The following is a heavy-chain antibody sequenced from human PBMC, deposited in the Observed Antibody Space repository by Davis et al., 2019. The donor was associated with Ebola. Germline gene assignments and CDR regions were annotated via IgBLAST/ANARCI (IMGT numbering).Heavy chain of an antibody. CDR3: ARGRPSPEKDYDLLTGYYRFDY. Sequence: PSETLSLTCAVYGGSFTDYYWNWIRQSPGKGLEWIGEINPGGTTKYIPSLKSRVSISVDTSKNQVSLKLSSVTAADTAMYYSARGRPSPEKDYDLLTGYYRFDYWGQGALVTVAS. J-gene: IGHJ4*02. V-gene: IGHV4-34*01. D-gene: IGHD3-9*01. CDR2: INPGGTT. CDR1: GGSFTDYY.